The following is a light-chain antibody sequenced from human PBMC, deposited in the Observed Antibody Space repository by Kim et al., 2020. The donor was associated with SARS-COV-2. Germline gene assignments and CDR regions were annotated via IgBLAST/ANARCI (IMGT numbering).Light chain of an antibody. Sequence: SVKLTCTLSSGHSSYAIAWHQQQPGKGPRYLMKLNSDGSHSKGDGIPDRFSGSSSGAERYLTISSLQSEDEADYYCQTWGTGIHVFGTGTKVTVL. V-gene: IGLV4-69*01. CDR1: SGHSSYA. J-gene: IGLJ1*01. CDR3: QTWGTGIHV. CDR2: LNSDGSH.